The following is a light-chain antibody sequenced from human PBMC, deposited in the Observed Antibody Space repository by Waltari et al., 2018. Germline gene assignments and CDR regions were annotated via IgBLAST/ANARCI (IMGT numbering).Light chain of an antibody. CDR2: DVS. J-gene: IGLJ1*01. V-gene: IGLV2-14*01. CDR3: SSYTSSSTLAYV. Sequence: QSALTQPASVSGSPGQSITISCTGTSSDVGGYNYVSWYQQHPGKAPKLMIYDVSNRPSGFSNRFSGSKSGNTASLTISGLQAEDEADYYCSSYTSSSTLAYVFGTGTKVTVL. CDR1: SSDVGGYNY.